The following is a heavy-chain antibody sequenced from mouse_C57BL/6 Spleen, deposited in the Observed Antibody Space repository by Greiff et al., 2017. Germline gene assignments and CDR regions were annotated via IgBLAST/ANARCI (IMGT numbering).Heavy chain of an antibody. Sequence: EVKVVESGGGLVKPGGSLKLSCAASGFTFSDYGMHWVRQAPEKGLEWVAYISSGSSTIYYADTVKGRFTISRDNAKNTLFLQMTSLRSEDTAMYYCAKGNYYGSSPLYFDYWGQGTTLTVSS. V-gene: IGHV5-17*01. D-gene: IGHD1-1*01. J-gene: IGHJ2*01. CDR2: ISSGSSTI. CDR3: AKGNYYGSSPLYFDY. CDR1: GFTFSDYG.